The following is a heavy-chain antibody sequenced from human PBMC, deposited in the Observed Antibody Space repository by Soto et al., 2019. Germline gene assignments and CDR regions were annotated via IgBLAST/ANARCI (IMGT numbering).Heavy chain of an antibody. CDR1: GFTFSSYW. Sequence: GGSLRLSCAASGFTFSSYWMHWVRQAPGKGLVWVSRINSDGSSTNSADSVKGRFTISRDNAKNTLYLQMNSLRAEDTAVYYCAHSSSLNWFDPWGQGALVTVSS. CDR2: INSDGSST. J-gene: IGHJ5*02. CDR3: AHSSSLNWFDP. D-gene: IGHD6-6*01. V-gene: IGHV3-74*01.